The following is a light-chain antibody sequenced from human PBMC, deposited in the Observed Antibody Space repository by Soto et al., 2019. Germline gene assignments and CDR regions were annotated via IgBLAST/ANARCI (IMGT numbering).Light chain of an antibody. Sequence: QSALTQPPSASGSPGQSVTISCTGTSSDGGGYNYVSWYQQHPGKAPQLVIYGVNKRASGVPDRFSGSKSGNTASLTVSGLQAVDEADYYCSSYAGSNILYVFGTGTKVTVL. CDR2: GVN. CDR3: SSYAGSNILYV. V-gene: IGLV2-8*01. J-gene: IGLJ1*01. CDR1: SSDGGGYNY.